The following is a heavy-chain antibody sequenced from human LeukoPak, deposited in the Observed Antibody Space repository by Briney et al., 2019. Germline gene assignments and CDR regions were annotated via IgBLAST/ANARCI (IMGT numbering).Heavy chain of an antibody. CDR3: ARARITMIVVVTTFDP. V-gene: IGHV3-21*01. Sequence: PGGSLRLSCAASGFTFSSYSMNWVRQAPGKGLEWVSSISSSSSYIYYADSVKGRFTISRDNAKNSLYLQMNSLRAEDTAVYYCARARITMIVVVTTFDPWGQGTLVTVSS. CDR1: GFTFSSYS. J-gene: IGHJ5*02. CDR2: ISSSSSYI. D-gene: IGHD3-22*01.